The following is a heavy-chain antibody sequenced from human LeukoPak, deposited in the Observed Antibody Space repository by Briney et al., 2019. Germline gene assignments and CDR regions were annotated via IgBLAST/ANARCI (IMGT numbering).Heavy chain of an antibody. J-gene: IGHJ5*02. Sequence: GESLKISCKGSGYTFSSYWIGWVRQRPGKGLEWMGIIYPGDSDTRYSPSFQGQVTMSVDKSISTAYVQWSSLKASDTAMYYCARGGRLSSDGSRTWFDPWGQGTLVTVSS. D-gene: IGHD2-15*01. CDR2: IYPGDSDT. CDR3: ARGGRLSSDGSRTWFDP. CDR1: GYTFSSYW. V-gene: IGHV5-51*01.